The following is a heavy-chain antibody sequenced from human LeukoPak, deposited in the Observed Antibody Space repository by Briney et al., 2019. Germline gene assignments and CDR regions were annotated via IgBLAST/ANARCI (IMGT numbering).Heavy chain of an antibody. J-gene: IGHJ6*02. CDR1: GDSIRTTRY. D-gene: IGHD5-24*01. V-gene: IGHV4-39*01. CDR3: ATQGYNNQTMDV. Sequence: ASETLSLTCTVSGDSIRTTRYWGWIRQPPGKVLEWIGAVYFSGSTYYNPSLKSRVIISVDTSKNQFSLKLTSVTAADTAVYYCATQGYNNQTMDVWGQGTTVTVSS. CDR2: VYFSGST.